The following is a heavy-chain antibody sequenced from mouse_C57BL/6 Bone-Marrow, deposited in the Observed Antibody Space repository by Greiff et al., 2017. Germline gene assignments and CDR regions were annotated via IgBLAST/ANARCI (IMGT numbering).Heavy chain of an antibody. Sequence: VQLQQPGAELVMPGASVKLSCKASGYTFTSYWMHWVKQRPGQGLEWIGEIDPSDSYTNYNQKFKGKSTLTVDKSSSTAYMQLSSLTSEDSAVYYCARGGEVYYDYDYWGQGTTRTVSS. V-gene: IGHV1-69*01. CDR3: ARGGEVYYDYDY. CDR2: IDPSDSYT. D-gene: IGHD2-4*01. CDR1: GYTFTSYW. J-gene: IGHJ2*01.